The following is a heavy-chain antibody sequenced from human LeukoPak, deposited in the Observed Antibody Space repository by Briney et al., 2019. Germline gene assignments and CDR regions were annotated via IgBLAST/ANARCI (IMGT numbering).Heavy chain of an antibody. V-gene: IGHV3-9*01. CDR1: GFTFDDYA. D-gene: IGHD5-12*01. CDR2: ISWNSGSI. J-gene: IGHJ4*02. CDR3: AREDIVATMTFDY. Sequence: GGSLRLSCAASGFTFDDYAMHWVRQAPGKGLEWVSGISWNSGSIGYADSVKGRFTISRDNAKNSLYLQMNSLRAEDTAVYYCAREDIVATMTFDYWGQGTLLTVSS.